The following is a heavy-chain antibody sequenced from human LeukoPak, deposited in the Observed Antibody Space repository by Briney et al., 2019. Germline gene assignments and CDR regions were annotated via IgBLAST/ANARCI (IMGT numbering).Heavy chain of an antibody. D-gene: IGHD1-1*01. CDR1: GFTFSDSW. CDR3: VRGQYNERGVDY. J-gene: IGHJ4*02. V-gene: IGHV3-74*01. Sequence: GGSLRLFCAASGFTFSDSWMHWVRQAAGRGLVWVSRINSAGDTTSYADSVKGRFTISRDNAKNTVHLQMNSVRAEDTAVYYCVRGQYNERGVDYWGQGTLVTVSS. CDR2: INSAGDTT.